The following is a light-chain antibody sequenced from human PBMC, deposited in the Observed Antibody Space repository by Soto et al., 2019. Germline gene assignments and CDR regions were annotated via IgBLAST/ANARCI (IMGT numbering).Light chain of an antibody. J-gene: IGLJ1*01. CDR3: SSYAVSNNFNV. CDR1: SSDVGGYNY. V-gene: IGLV2-8*01. Sequence: QSALTQPPSASGSPGQSVTISCTGTSSDVGGYNYVSWYQQHPGKAPKLMIYEVSKRPSGVPDRFSGSKSGNTASLTVSGLQAEDEADYYCSSYAVSNNFNVFGTGTKLTVL. CDR2: EVS.